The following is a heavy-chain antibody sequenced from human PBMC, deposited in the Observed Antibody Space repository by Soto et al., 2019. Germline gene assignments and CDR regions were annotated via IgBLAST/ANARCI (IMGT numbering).Heavy chain of an antibody. CDR3: ARDRTNCVNTECWAAADS. V-gene: IGHV3-74*01. CDR2: INSDGSDT. D-gene: IGHD2-21*01. Sequence: EVQLVESGGALVQPGGSLRLSCAASGFTFNSDWMHWVRQAPGKGLVWVSRINSDGSDTRYADSVKGRFTISRDNAKNTLYLQMDSLRAEDTAVYYCARDRTNCVNTECWAAADSWGQGTLVTVSS. CDR1: GFTFNSDW. J-gene: IGHJ4*02.